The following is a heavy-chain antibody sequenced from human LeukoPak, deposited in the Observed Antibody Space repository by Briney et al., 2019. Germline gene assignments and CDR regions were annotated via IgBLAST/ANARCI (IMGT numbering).Heavy chain of an antibody. CDR2: INWNGGST. CDR1: GFTFDDYG. CDR3: ARALHYYYYMDV. Sequence: PGGSLRLSXAASGFTFDDYGMSWVRQAPGKGLEWVSGINWNGGSTGYADSVKGRFTISRDNAKNSLYLQMNSLRAEDTALYYCARALHYYYYMDVWDKGTTVTVSS. V-gene: IGHV3-20*04. J-gene: IGHJ6*03.